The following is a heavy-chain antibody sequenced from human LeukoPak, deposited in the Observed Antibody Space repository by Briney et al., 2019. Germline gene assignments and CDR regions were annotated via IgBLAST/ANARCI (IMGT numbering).Heavy chain of an antibody. CDR1: GFTVSSNY. V-gene: IGHV3-53*05. Sequence: GGSLRLSCAASGFTVSSNYMSWVRQAPGKGLEWVSVIYSGGSTYYADSVKGRFTISRDNSKNTLYLQMNSLRVEDTAFYYCTKDVRAGGLDYWGPGTLVIVSS. D-gene: IGHD2-15*01. CDR2: IYSGGST. CDR3: TKDVRAGGLDY. J-gene: IGHJ4*02.